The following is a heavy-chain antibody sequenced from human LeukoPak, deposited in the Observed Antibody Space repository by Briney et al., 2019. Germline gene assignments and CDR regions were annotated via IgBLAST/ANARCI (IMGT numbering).Heavy chain of an antibody. CDR1: GFTFSSYS. Sequence: GGSLRLSCAASGFTFSSYSMNWVRQAPGKGLEWVSSISSSSYIYYADSVKGRFTISRDNAKNSLYPQMNSLRAEDTAVYYCASWVLLSGASGYSYGYDYWGQGTLVTVSS. CDR2: ISSSSYI. V-gene: IGHV3-21*01. J-gene: IGHJ4*02. D-gene: IGHD5-18*01. CDR3: ASWVLLSGASGYSYGYDY.